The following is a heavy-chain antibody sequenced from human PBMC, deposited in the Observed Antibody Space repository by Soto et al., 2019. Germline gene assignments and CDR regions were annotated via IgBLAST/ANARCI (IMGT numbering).Heavy chain of an antibody. Sequence: SETLPLTCAVYGGAFSGYYWTWILQPPGTGPEWNGEINHSGSTNYNPSLNSRVTISVDTSKNQFSLKLTSVTAADTAVYYCARDRAYYYGSEDYEYHGLDVWGQGTTVTVPS. CDR2: INHSGST. CDR3: ARDRAYYYGSEDYEYHGLDV. CDR1: GGAFSGYY. J-gene: IGHJ6*02. V-gene: IGHV4-34*01. D-gene: IGHD3-10*01.